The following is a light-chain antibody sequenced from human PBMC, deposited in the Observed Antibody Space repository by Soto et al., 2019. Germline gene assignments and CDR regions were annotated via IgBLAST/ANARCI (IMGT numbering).Light chain of an antibody. Sequence: NFMLTQPHSVSESPGKTVTISCTRSSGSIASNSVQRYQQRPGNSPTTVISEDNQRPSGVPDRFSGSIDSSSNSASLTISGLKTEDEADYYCQSFDSSNHWVFGGGTKLTVL. V-gene: IGLV6-57*01. CDR3: QSFDSSNHWV. CDR1: SGSIASNS. J-gene: IGLJ3*02. CDR2: EDN.